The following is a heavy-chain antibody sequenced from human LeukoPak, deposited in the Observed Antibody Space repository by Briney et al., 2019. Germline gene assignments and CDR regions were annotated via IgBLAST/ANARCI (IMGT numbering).Heavy chain of an antibody. V-gene: IGHV3-23*01. CDR1: GFTLSSYA. Sequence: GGSLRLSCAASGFTLSSYAMSGVRQAPGKGVEWVSAISGSGGSTYYADSVKGRFTISRDNSKNTLYLQMNSLRAEDTAVYYCAKLAMVRGVAYFDYWGQGTLVTVSS. J-gene: IGHJ4*02. CDR3: AKLAMVRGVAYFDY. CDR2: ISGSGGST. D-gene: IGHD3-10*01.